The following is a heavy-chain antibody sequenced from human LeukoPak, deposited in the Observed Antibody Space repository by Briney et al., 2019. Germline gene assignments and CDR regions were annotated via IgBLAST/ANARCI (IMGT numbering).Heavy chain of an antibody. V-gene: IGHV3-7*03. J-gene: IGHJ4*02. CDR2: IKQDGSEK. CDR1: GFTFSSYW. D-gene: IGHD1-26*01. Sequence: GSLRLSCAASGFTFSSYWMSWVRQAPGKGLEWVANIKQDGSEKYYVDSVKGRFAISRDNAKNSLYLQMNSLRAEDTAVYYCARDLPRGLVDYWGQGTLVTVSS. CDR3: ARDLPRGLVDY.